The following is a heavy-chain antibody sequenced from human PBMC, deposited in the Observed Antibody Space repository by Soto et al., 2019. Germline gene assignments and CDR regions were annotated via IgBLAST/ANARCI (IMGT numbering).Heavy chain of an antibody. D-gene: IGHD3-10*01. CDR2: INPLLGST. J-gene: IGHJ5*02. Sequence: QVHLVQSGAEVKKPGSSVKVSRNPSGGIFNSYGISWVRQGPGQGLQWMGGINPLLGSTNYAEKFQGRLTITADDSRRTVYMELNNLRPEDTATYFCAKIRGGVYTTWGQGTLVTVSS. V-gene: IGHV1-69*11. CDR3: AKIRGGVYTT. CDR1: GGIFNSYG.